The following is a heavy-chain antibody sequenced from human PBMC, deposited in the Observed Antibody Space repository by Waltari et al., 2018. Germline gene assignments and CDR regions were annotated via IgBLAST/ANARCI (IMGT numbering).Heavy chain of an antibody. CDR2: INSDGSSI. J-gene: IGHJ6*02. Sequence: RQVPGKGLVWVARINSDGSSISYADSVKGRFTISRDNGKNTLYIQINSLRAEDTAVYYCARWRFGRSTTCVYGMDVWGQGATVTVSS. D-gene: IGHD2-2*01. V-gene: IGHV3-74*01. CDR3: ARWRFGRSTTCVYGMDV.